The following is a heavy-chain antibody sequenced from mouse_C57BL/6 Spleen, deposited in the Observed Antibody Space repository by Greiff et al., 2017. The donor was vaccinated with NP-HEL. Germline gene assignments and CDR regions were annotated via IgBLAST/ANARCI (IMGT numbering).Heavy chain of an antibody. CDR1: GFTFSSYA. J-gene: IGHJ4*01. Sequence: EVQGVESGGGLVKPGGSLKLSCAASGFTFSSYAMSWVRQTPEKRLEWVATISDGGSSPYYPDNVKGRFTISRDNAKNNLYLQMSHLKSEDTAMYYCASYHYYAMDYWGQGTSVTVSS. CDR2: ISDGGSSP. V-gene: IGHV5-4*01. CDR3: ASYHYYAMDY.